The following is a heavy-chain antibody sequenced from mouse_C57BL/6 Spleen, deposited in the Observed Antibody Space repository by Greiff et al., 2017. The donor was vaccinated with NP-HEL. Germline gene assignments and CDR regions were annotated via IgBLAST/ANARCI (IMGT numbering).Heavy chain of an antibody. J-gene: IGHJ4*01. D-gene: IGHD2-1*01. CDR3: AREDYGNAMDY. CDR2: IYPGDGDT. Sequence: VQLQQSGPELVKPGASVKISCKASGYAFSSSWMNWVKQRPGKGLEWIGRIYPGDGDTNYNGKFKGKATLTVDTSSSTAYMQLSSLTSEDSAVYYCAREDYGNAMDYWGQGTSVTVSS. V-gene: IGHV1-82*01. CDR1: GYAFSSSW.